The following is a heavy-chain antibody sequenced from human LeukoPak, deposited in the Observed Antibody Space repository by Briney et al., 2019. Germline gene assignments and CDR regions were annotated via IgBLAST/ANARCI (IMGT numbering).Heavy chain of an antibody. J-gene: IGHJ4*02. Sequence: NPSETLSLTCTVSAYSITIGFYWGWIRQPPGKGLEWIGNIYHSGSAHYNPSLKSRVTISVDTSKNQFSLKLSSVTAADTAVYYCARDMDYYDSSGYYTDYWGQGTLVTVSS. D-gene: IGHD3-22*01. CDR3: ARDMDYYDSSGYYTDY. CDR1: AYSITIGFY. CDR2: IYHSGSA. V-gene: IGHV4-38-2*02.